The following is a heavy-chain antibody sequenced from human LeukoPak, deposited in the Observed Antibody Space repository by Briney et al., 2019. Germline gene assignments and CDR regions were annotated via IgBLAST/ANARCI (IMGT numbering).Heavy chain of an antibody. V-gene: IGHV3-64D*06. Sequence: GGSLRLSCSASGFTFSSYAMHWVRQAPGKGLEYVSAISSNGGSTYYADSVKGRFTISRDNSKNTLYLQMSSLRAEDTAVYYCVKDRGITMVRGVIGYYGMDVWGKGTTVTVSP. D-gene: IGHD3-10*01. CDR3: VKDRGITMVRGVIGYYGMDV. CDR1: GFTFSSYA. CDR2: ISSNGGST. J-gene: IGHJ6*04.